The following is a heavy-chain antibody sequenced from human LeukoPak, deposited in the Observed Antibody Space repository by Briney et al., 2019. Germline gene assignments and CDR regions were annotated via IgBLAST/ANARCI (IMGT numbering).Heavy chain of an antibody. D-gene: IGHD3-10*01. J-gene: IGHJ4*02. CDR3: AKGETLSGVNYFAS. V-gene: IGHV3-23*01. CDR1: GFTFSNYA. CDR2: IIGSGDVS. Sequence: PGGSLRLSCSASGFTFSNYAMSWVRQAPGKGLEWVSGIIGSGDVSFYADSVKGRFTISRDNSKDTLYLQMSSLRAEDTAMYFCAKGETLSGVNYFASWGQGALVTVSS.